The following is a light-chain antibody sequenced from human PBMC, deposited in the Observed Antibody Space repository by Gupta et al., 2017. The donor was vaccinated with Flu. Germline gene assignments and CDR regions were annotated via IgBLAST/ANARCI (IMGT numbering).Light chain of an antibody. CDR2: AAP. V-gene: IGKV1-39*01. Sequence: DIQMTQSPSSLSASVGDSVTITCRASQSIRVLLNWYQHRSGKAPQLLIYAAPTLQSGVPSRFSGSGSGTDFTLTISPLEAEDSATYFCQQSDSFPLTFGQGTRVEIK. J-gene: IGKJ1*01. CDR3: QQSDSFPLT. CDR1: QSIRVL.